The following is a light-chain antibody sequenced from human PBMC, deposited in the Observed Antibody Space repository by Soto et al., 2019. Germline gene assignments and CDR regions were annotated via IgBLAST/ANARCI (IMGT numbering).Light chain of an antibody. CDR3: SSYTTTTSLEV. Sequence: QSALTQPASVSGSPGQSVTISCTGTFSDVGGWNYVSWFQHHPGKVPKVIIYEVNIRPSGVSDRFSGSKSGNTAFLTISGLQSEDEADYYCSSYTTTTSLEVFGGGTKLTVL. CDR2: EVN. J-gene: IGLJ3*02. V-gene: IGLV2-14*01. CDR1: FSDVGGWNY.